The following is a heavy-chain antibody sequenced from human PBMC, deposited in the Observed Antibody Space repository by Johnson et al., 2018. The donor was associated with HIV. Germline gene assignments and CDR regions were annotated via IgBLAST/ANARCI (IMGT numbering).Heavy chain of an antibody. Sequence: VQVVECGGGLVQPGGSLRLSCAASGFTFSSYWMSWVRQAPGKGLEWVANIKHDGSEKYYVDTVKGRFTISRDNATNSLYLQMNSLRAEDTAVYYCARVRDFAFDIWGQGTMVTVSS. CDR3: ARVRDFAFDI. CDR2: IKHDGSEK. V-gene: IGHV3-7*02. CDR1: GFTFSSYW. J-gene: IGHJ3*02.